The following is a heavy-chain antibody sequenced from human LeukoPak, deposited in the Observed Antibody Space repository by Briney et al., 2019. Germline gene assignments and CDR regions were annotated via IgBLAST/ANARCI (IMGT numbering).Heavy chain of an antibody. D-gene: IGHD2-2*01. Sequence: GGSLRLSCAASGFAFTRYSMSWVRQAPGKGLEWVPAITTSGGGTYYADSVKGRFTISRDNSNNTLYLQMNSLRAEDTAIYYCAKDLMGSRIFDFWGQGTLVTVSS. CDR1: GFAFTRYS. V-gene: IGHV3-23*01. J-gene: IGHJ4*02. CDR2: ITTSGGGT. CDR3: AKDLMGSRIFDF.